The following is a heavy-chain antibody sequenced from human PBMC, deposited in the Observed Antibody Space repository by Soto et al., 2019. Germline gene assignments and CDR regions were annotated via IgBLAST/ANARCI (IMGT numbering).Heavy chain of an antibody. CDR1: RYIFINYA. D-gene: IGHD3-10*01. CDR3: AESPMHRGVSSAFHR. J-gene: IGHJ1*01. CDR2: INAGKGDT. Sequence: ASVEVSCKASRYIFINYAIHWVRQAPGQRLEWMGWINAGKGDTIYSQKFQDRITINRDTSASTAYMELGRLRPEDMAVYYCAESPMHRGVSSAFHRWG. V-gene: IGHV1-3*01.